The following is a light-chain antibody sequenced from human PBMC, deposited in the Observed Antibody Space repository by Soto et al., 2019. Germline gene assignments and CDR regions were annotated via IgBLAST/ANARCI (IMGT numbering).Light chain of an antibody. CDR2: GAS. J-gene: IGKJ3*01. Sequence: DIQMTQSPSSLSASVGDRVAITCRATQAISDYLNWYQQKPGKALKLLIYGASNLQSGVPSRFSGSGSGTDCTLTLSGLQPEDFGIYYCQQTYRLPITFGPGTKVDVK. V-gene: IGKV1-39*01. CDR1: QAISDY. CDR3: QQTYRLPIT.